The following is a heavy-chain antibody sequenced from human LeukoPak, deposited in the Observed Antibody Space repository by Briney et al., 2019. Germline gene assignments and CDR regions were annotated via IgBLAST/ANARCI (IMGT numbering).Heavy chain of an antibody. CDR3: ARGGIAVGQNYFDY. J-gene: IGHJ4*02. Sequence: PGGSLRLSCAASGFSFDDYDMAWLRQAPGKGLEWVSDIDWKGRPTSYADSVKGRFTISRDNAKKSLYLQLDSLRAEDTALYYCARGGIAVGQNYFDYWGQGTLVTVSS. D-gene: IGHD6-19*01. CDR1: GFSFDDYD. V-gene: IGHV3-20*04. CDR2: IDWKGRPT.